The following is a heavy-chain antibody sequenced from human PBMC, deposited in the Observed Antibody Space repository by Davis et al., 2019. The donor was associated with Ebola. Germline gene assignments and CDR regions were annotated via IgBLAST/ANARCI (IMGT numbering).Heavy chain of an antibody. CDR3: ARHEITMVRGVITKRDY. D-gene: IGHD3-10*01. J-gene: IGHJ4*02. CDR2: INHSGST. V-gene: IGHV4-34*01. CDR1: GGSFTGFS. Sequence: SETLSLTCAVYGGSFTGFSWSWMRQTPGKGLEWIGEINHSGSTYYNPSLKSRVTISVDTSKNQFSLKLSSVTAADTAVYYCARHEITMVRGVITKRDYWGQGTLVTVSS.